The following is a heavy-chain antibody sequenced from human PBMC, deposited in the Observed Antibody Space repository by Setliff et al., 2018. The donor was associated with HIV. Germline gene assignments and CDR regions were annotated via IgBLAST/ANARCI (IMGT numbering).Heavy chain of an antibody. CDR2: IYHSGNT. CDR3: ARGQGCGGGCHYAFEM. CDR1: GDSISSDFY. J-gene: IGHJ3*02. V-gene: IGHV4-38-2*02. Sequence: SETLSLTCTVSGDSISSDFYWGWIRQPPGEGLEWIGSIYHSGNTYYMPSLQSRVTISVDMSKNQFSLNLNSVTAADTAVYYCARGQGCGGGCHYAFEMWGQGTMVTVSS. D-gene: IGHD2-21*02.